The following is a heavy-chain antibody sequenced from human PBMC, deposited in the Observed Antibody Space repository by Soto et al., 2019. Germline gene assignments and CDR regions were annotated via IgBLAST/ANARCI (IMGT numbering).Heavy chain of an antibody. CDR2: IYYNGNA. CDR3: ARDEGLYYYENTGYYFDD. CDR1: GDSLNSGDYY. V-gene: IGHV4-30-4*01. Sequence: SETLSLTCTVSGDSLNSGDYYWSWIRQPPGKGLEWLGYIYYNGNAYYNPSLKSRLSISVDTSKNQFSLELSSVTAADTAVYFCARDEGLYYYENTGYYFDDWGQGALVTVSS. J-gene: IGHJ4*02. D-gene: IGHD3-22*01.